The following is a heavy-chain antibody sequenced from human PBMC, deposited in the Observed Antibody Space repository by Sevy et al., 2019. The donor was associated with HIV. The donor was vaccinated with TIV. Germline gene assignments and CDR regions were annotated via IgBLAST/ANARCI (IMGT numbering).Heavy chain of an antibody. CDR3: AKVLAGGVGVAGSAWCMDV. CDR2: ISGSGGTT. CDR1: GFTFSNYA. J-gene: IGHJ6*02. V-gene: IGHV3-23*01. D-gene: IGHD6-19*01. Sequence: GGSLRLSCAASGFTFSNYAMNWVRQAPGKGLEWVSAISGSGGTTYDADSVKGRFTISRDKSQNTLYLQMNSLRAEDTAVYYCAKVLAGGVGVAGSAWCMDVWGQGTTVTVSS.